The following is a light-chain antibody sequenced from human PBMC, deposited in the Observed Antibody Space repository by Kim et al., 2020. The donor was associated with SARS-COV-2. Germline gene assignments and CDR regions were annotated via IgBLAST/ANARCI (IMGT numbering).Light chain of an antibody. V-gene: IGLV3-1*01. CDR3: QAWDSSTSYV. CDR2: QDS. J-gene: IGLJ1*01. Sequence: SYELTQPPSVSVSPGQTASITCSGDKLGDKYACWYQQKPGQSPVLVIYQDSKRPSGIPERFSGSNSGNTATLTIRGTQAIDEADYYCQAWDSSTSYVFG. CDR1: KLGDKY.